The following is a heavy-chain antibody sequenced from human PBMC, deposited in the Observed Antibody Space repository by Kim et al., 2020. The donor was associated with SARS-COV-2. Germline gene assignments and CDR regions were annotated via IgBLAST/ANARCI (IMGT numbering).Heavy chain of an antibody. CDR2: INHSGST. CDR1: GGSFSGYY. V-gene: IGHV4-34*01. J-gene: IGHJ4*02. Sequence: SETLSLTCAVYGGSFSGYYWSWIRQPPGKGLEWIGEINHSGSTNYNPSLKSRVTISVDTSKNQFSLKLSSVTAADTAVYYCARGRTYYDILTGYSPMTFFDYWAREPWSPSPQ. CDR3: ARGRTYYDILTGYSPMTFFDY. D-gene: IGHD3-9*01.